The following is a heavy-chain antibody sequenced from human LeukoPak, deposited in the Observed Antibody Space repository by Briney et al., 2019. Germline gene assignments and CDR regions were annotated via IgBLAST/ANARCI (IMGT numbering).Heavy chain of an antibody. V-gene: IGHV1-2*02. J-gene: IGHJ4*02. CDR3: ARVRQPLQITYYYDSSGYYFFDY. Sequence: ASVKVSCKASGYTFTGYYMHWVRQAPGQGLEWMGWINPNSGGTNYAQKFQGRVTMTRDTSISTAYMELSRLRSDDTAVDYCARVRQPLQITYYYDSSGYYFFDYWGQGTLVTVSS. D-gene: IGHD3-22*01. CDR2: INPNSGGT. CDR1: GYTFTGYY.